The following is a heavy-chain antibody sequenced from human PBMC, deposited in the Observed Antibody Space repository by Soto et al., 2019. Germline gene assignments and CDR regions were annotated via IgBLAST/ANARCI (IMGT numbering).Heavy chain of an antibody. V-gene: IGHV3-23*01. Sequence: EVQLLESGGGLVQPGGSLRLSCAASGFTFSSYAMSWVRQAPGKGLEWVSAISGSGGSTYYADSVKGRFTISRDNSKNTLYLQMNSLRAEDTAVYYCAKRVDTAMATNPSTYYYYGMDVWGQGTTVTVSS. D-gene: IGHD5-18*01. CDR3: AKRVDTAMATNPSTYYYYGMDV. CDR1: GFTFSSYA. CDR2: ISGSGGST. J-gene: IGHJ6*02.